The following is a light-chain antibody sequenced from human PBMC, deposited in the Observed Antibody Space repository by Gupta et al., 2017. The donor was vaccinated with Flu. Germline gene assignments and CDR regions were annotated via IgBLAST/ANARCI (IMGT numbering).Light chain of an antibody. Sequence: EVVLTQSPATLSVSPGETATLSCRANQTIRNNLAWYQQRPGQAPNLLIYDSSTRAPGVPARFSGRGSGTDFSLVITGLQSEDFAIYFCQQYNNWPPITFGQGTRL. J-gene: IGKJ5*01. CDR2: DSS. CDR3: QQYNNWPPIT. CDR1: QTIRNN. V-gene: IGKV3-15*01.